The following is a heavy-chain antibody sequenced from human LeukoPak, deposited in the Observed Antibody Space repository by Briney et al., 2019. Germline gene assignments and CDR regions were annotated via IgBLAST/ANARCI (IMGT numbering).Heavy chain of an antibody. CDR1: GFTFTTSA. Sequence: ASVKVSCKASGFTFTTSAVQWVRQARGQRLEWIGRIVVGSGNTDHAQKFQGRLTITRDISTSTAYMELSSLTSDDTAVYYCAAVPNASAWYWDDAFDIWGQGTMVTVSS. CDR3: AAVPNASAWYWDDAFDI. D-gene: IGHD6-19*01. J-gene: IGHJ3*02. V-gene: IGHV1-58*01. CDR2: IVVGSGNT.